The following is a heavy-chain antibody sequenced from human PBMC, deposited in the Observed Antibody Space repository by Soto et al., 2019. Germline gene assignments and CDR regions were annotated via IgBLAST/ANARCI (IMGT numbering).Heavy chain of an antibody. V-gene: IGHV4-59*08. Sequence: SETLSLTCTVPGGSISSYYWSWIRQPPGKGLEWIGYIYYSGSTNYNPSLKSRVTISVDTSKNQFSLKLSSVTAADTAVYYCASRSSGWYGGYAFDIWGQGTMVTVS. D-gene: IGHD6-19*01. CDR2: IYYSGST. CDR1: GGSISSYY. CDR3: ASRSSGWYGGYAFDI. J-gene: IGHJ3*02.